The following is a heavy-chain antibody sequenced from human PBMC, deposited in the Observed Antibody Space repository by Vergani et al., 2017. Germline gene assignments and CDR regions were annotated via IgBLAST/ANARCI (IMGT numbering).Heavy chain of an antibody. CDR3: ASKRGACRAAYCHSYDF. J-gene: IGHJ4*02. CDR1: GDSVISTDYH. V-gene: IGHV4-39*01. D-gene: IGHD2-15*01. CDR2: MAYSGST. Sequence: QLQDSGPGLVKPSETLSLTCTVSGDSVISTDYHWGWIRQPPGKGLEWIGSMAYSGSTSYNPSLVSRISISFATPKNQFSLRLTAVTAAATAVYYCASKRGACRAAYCHSYDFWGPGTLVGVSS.